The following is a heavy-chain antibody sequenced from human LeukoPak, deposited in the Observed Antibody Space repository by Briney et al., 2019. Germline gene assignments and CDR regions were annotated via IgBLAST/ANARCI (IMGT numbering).Heavy chain of an antibody. CDR1: GFTVSSNY. Sequence: GGSLRLSCAASGFTVSSNYMSWVRQAPGKGLEWVAVISYDGSNKYYADSVKGRFTISRDNSKNTLYLQMNSLRAEDTAVYYCAELGITMIGGVWGKGTTVTISS. J-gene: IGHJ6*04. CDR3: AELGITMIGGV. D-gene: IGHD3-10*02. CDR2: ISYDGSNK. V-gene: IGHV3-30*18.